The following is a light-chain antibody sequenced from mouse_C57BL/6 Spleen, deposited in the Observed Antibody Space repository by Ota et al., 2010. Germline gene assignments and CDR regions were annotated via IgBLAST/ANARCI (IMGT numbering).Light chain of an antibody. V-gene: IGKV6-23*01. Sequence: DIVMTQSXKFMSTSVGDRVSXTCKASQDVDTAVAWYQQKPGQSPKLLIYWASTRHTGVPDRFTGSGSGTDFTLTISNVQSEDLADYFCQQYSSYLTFGAGTKLELK. CDR3: QQYSSYLT. CDR1: QDVDTA. J-gene: IGKJ5*01. CDR2: WAS.